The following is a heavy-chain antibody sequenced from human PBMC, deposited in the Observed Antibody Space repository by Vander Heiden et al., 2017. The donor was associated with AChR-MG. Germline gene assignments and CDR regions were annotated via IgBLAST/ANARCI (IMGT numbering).Heavy chain of an antibody. V-gene: IGHV1-69*01. Sequence: QVQLVQSGAEVKKPGSSVKVSCKASGGTFSSYAISWVRQAPGQGLEWMGGIIPIFGTANYAQKFQGRVTITADESTSTAYMELSSLRSEDTAVYYCARERRGSGVRDGYNYDAFDIWGQGTMVTVSS. CDR2: IIPIFGTA. CDR3: ARERRGSGVRDGYNYDAFDI. J-gene: IGHJ3*02. CDR1: GGTFSSYA. D-gene: IGHD5-12*01.